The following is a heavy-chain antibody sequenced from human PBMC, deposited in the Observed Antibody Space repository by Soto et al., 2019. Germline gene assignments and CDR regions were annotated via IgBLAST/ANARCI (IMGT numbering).Heavy chain of an antibody. D-gene: IGHD4-17*01. J-gene: IGHJ5*02. CDR1: GFTFSSYS. Sequence: GGSLRLSCADSGFTFSSYSMNCLRQAPGKGLEWVSYISSSSSTIYYADSVKGRFTISRDNAKNSLYLQMNSLRAEDTAVYYCAREDDYLNWFDPWGQGTLVTVSS. CDR3: AREDDYLNWFDP. V-gene: IGHV3-48*01. CDR2: ISSSSSTI.